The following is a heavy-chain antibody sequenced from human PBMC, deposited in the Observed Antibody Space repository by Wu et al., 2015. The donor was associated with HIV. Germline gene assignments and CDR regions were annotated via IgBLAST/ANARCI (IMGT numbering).Heavy chain of an antibody. CDR2: ISVYNGNT. CDR1: GYTFTSYG. Sequence: VKKPGASVKVSCKASGYTFTSYGITWVRQAPGQGLEWMGWISVYNGNTKYAQKLQGRVTMTTDTSTSTAYMELRSLRSDDTAVYCARGGGYSHGYYDWFDPWGQGTLVTVSS. V-gene: IGHV1-18*01. J-gene: IGHJ5*02. CDR3: ARGGGYSHGYYDWFDP. D-gene: IGHD5-18*01.